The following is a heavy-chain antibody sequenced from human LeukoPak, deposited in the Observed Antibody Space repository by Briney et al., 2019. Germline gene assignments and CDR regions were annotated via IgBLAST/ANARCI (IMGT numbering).Heavy chain of an antibody. CDR2: IIPIFGTA. J-gene: IGHJ6*02. D-gene: IGHD6-13*01. CDR3: ARERSDIAAAGNYYYYGMDV. Sequence: SVKVSCKASGGTFISYAISWVRQAPGQGLEWMGGIIPIFGTANYAQKFQGRVTITADESTSTAYMELSSLRSEDTAVYYCARERSDIAAAGNYYYYGMDVWGQGTTVTVSS. V-gene: IGHV1-69*01. CDR1: GGTFISYA.